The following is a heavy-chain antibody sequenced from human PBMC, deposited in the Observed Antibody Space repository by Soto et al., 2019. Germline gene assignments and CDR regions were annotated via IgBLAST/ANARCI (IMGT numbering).Heavy chain of an antibody. CDR3: ARDCGGACYLARYYSYGMDV. Sequence: QVQLVESGGGLVKPGGSLRLSCAASGFTFSDYYMSWIRQAPGKGLAWVSYISSSSSYTNYADSVKSRFTIPRYNAKNALDLQMNSLGAEDRAVYYCARDCGGACYLARYYSYGMDVWGQGTTVTVSS. J-gene: IGHJ6*02. V-gene: IGHV3-11*06. CDR1: GFTFSDYY. D-gene: IGHD2-21*02. CDR2: ISSSSSYT.